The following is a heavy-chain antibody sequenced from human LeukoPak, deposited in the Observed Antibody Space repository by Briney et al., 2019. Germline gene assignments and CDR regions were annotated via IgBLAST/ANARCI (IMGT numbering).Heavy chain of an antibody. Sequence: PGGSLRLSCAASGFTFSSYGMHWGRQAPGKGLEWVAVIWYDGSNKYYADSVKGRFTISRDNSKNTLYLQMNSLRAEDTAVYYCARAPTSYYYFDYWGQGTLVTVSS. V-gene: IGHV3-33*01. J-gene: IGHJ4*02. CDR1: GFTFSSYG. CDR3: ARAPTSYYYFDY. CDR2: IWYDGSNK. D-gene: IGHD1-26*01.